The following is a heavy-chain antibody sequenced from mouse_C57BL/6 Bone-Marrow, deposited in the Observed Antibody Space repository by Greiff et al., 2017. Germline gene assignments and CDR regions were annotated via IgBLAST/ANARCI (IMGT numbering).Heavy chain of an antibody. Sequence: EVQGVESGGGLVKPGGSLKLSCAASGFTFSSYAMSWVRQTPEKRLEWVATISDGGSYTYYPDNVKGRFTISRDNAKNNLYLQMSHLKSEDTAMYYCARGWGYFDVWGTGTTVTVSS. D-gene: IGHD4-1*01. CDR1: GFTFSSYA. V-gene: IGHV5-4*01. J-gene: IGHJ1*03. CDR3: ARGWGYFDV. CDR2: ISDGGSYT.